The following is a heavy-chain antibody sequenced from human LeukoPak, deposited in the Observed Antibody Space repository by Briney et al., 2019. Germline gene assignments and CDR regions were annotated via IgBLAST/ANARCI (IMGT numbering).Heavy chain of an antibody. D-gene: IGHD6-19*01. V-gene: IGHV3-7*01. J-gene: IGHJ6*03. CDR3: ARVSSSGWDCYYYYYMDV. CDR2: IKQDGSEK. CDR1: GFIFTSYW. Sequence: GGSLRLSCAASGFIFTSYWMSWVRQAPGKGLEWVANIKQDGSEKYYVDSVKGRFTISRDNARNSLYLQMNSLRADDTAVYYCARVSSSGWDCYYYYYMDVWGKGTTGTVSS.